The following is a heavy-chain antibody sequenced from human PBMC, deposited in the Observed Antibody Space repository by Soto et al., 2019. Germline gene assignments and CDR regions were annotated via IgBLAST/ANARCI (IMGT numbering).Heavy chain of an antibody. CDR1: GYSIGTGYY. CDR3: ARPTYGYYYFDY. V-gene: IGHV4-38-2*01. D-gene: IGHD3-22*01. Sequence: ETLSLTCAVSGYSIGTGYYWAWIRQPPGKGLEWIATIYHRGNTYYNQSLRSRVTISMDTSENQFSLRLRSVTAADTAVYYCARPTYGYYYFDYWGQGILVTVSS. CDR2: IYHRGNT. J-gene: IGHJ4*02.